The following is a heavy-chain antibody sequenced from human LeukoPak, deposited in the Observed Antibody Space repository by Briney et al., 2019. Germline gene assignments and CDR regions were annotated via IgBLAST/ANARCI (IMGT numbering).Heavy chain of an antibody. CDR3: TRVQAGRSGLMDV. V-gene: IGHV3-74*01. Sequence: PGGSLRLSCAASGFTFSSYAMHWVRQAPGEGLVWVSRIDPDGSTTNYAESVKGRFTTSRDNAKNTMYLQMNSLRAEDTALYYCTRVQAGRSGLMDVWGRGTTVTVSS. CDR2: IDPDGSTT. CDR1: GFTFSSYA. J-gene: IGHJ6*02. D-gene: IGHD2-8*02.